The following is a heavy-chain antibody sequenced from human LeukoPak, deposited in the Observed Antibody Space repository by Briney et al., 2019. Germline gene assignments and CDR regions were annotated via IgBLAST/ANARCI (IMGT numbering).Heavy chain of an antibody. Sequence: GGSLRLSCAASGFTFSSYGMHWVRQAPGKGLEWVAVISYDGSNKYYADSVKGRFTISRDNSKNTLYLQTNSLRAEDTAVYYCAKEGYYYDSSGYNYYYGMDVWGQGTTVTVSS. D-gene: IGHD3-22*01. V-gene: IGHV3-30*18. CDR1: GFTFSSYG. CDR3: AKEGYYYDSSGYNYYYGMDV. CDR2: ISYDGSNK. J-gene: IGHJ6*02.